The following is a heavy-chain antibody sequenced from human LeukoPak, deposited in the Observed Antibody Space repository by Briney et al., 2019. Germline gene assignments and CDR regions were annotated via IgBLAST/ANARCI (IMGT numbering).Heavy chain of an antibody. V-gene: IGHV3-21*01. J-gene: IGHJ4*02. CDR1: GFTFSSYS. Sequence: GGFLRLSCAASGFTFSSYSMNWVRQAPGKGLEWVSSISSSSSYIYYADSVKGRFTISRNNAKNSLYLQMNSLRAEDTAVYYCARDPLSCSSTSCYNYWGQGTLVTVSS. CDR2: ISSSSSYI. CDR3: ARDPLSCSSTSCYNY. D-gene: IGHD2-2*02.